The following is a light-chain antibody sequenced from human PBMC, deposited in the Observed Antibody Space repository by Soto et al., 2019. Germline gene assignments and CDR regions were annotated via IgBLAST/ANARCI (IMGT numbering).Light chain of an antibody. V-gene: IGKV1-5*01. J-gene: IGKJ1*01. Sequence: DIQMTQSPSTLSASVGDRVTITCRASQNLDTWLAWYQQKPGKAPKVLIYDASNLESGVPSRFSGSGSGTEFTLTISDVEPEDFAVYYCHQRQSWPRTFGQGTKVDIK. CDR2: DAS. CDR3: HQRQSWPRT. CDR1: QNLDTW.